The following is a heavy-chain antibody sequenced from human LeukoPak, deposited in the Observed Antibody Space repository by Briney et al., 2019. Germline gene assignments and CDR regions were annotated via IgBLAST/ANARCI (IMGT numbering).Heavy chain of an antibody. J-gene: IGHJ6*02. CDR3: ARHVNDYSNYRRLGGYYYYYGMDV. D-gene: IGHD4-11*01. Sequence: AGESLKISCKGSGYSFTSYWISWVRQTPGKGLERMGRIDPSDSYTNYSPSFQGHVTISADKSISTAYLQWSSQKASDTAMYYCARHVNDYSNYRRLGGYYYYYGMDVWGQGTTVTVSS. CDR2: IDPSDSYT. V-gene: IGHV5-10-1*01. CDR1: GYSFTSYW.